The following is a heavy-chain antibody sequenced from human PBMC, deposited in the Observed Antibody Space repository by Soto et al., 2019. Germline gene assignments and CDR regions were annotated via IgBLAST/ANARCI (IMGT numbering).Heavy chain of an antibody. CDR2: IWYDGSNK. J-gene: IGHJ6*02. D-gene: IGHD5-18*01. CDR1: GFTFSSYG. CDR3: ARVGGGYSYGYYYYYGMDV. V-gene: IGHV3-33*01. Sequence: GGSLRLSCAASGFTFSSYGMHWVRQAPGKGLEWVAVIWYDGSNKYYADSVKGRFTISRDNSKNTLYLQMNSLRAEDTAVYYCARVGGGYSYGYYYYYGMDVWGQGTTGTVSS.